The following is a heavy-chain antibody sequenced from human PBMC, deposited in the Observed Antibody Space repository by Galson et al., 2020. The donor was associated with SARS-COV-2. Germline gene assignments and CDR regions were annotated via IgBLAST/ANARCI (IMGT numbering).Heavy chain of an antibody. CDR3: ARDSGFQFDY. CDR1: GFTFSSYA. D-gene: IGHD3-10*01. V-gene: IGHV3-30-3*01. CDR2: ISYDGSNK. J-gene: IGHJ4*02. Sequence: TGGSLRLSCAASGFTFSSYAMHWVRQAPGKGLEWVAVISYDGSNKYYADSVKGRFTIFRDNSKNTLYLQMNSLRAEDTAVYYCARDSGFQFDYWGQGTLVTVSS.